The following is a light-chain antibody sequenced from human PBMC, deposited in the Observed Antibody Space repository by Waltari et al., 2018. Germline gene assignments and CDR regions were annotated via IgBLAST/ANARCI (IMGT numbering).Light chain of an antibody. CDR3: QKYGTLPAT. Sequence: EIVLTQSPGTLSLSPGERATLSCRASQSVSKYLAWYQQKPGQATRLLIYDASTRATVIPDRCSGSGWGTDFSLTISRLEPEDFAVYYCQKYGTLPATFGQGTKVQMK. V-gene: IGKV3-20*01. J-gene: IGKJ1*01. CDR1: QSVSKY. CDR2: DAS.